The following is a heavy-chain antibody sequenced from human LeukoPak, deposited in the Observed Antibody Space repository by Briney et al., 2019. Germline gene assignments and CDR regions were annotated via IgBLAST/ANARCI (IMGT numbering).Heavy chain of an antibody. Sequence: SETLSLTCTVSGVSISSGDYNWSWIRQPPGKGLEWIGYIYYSGSTDYNPSLKSRVTISVDTSKNQFSLKLSSVTAADTAVYYCAGYSSTYSRFDYWGQGTLVTVSS. CDR1: GVSISSGDYN. J-gene: IGHJ4*02. CDR2: IYYSGST. CDR3: AGYSSTYSRFDY. V-gene: IGHV4-30-4*01. D-gene: IGHD3-22*01.